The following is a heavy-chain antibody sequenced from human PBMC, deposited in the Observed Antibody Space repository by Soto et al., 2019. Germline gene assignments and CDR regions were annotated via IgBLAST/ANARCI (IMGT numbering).Heavy chain of an antibody. J-gene: IGHJ6*02. CDR3: SRRYSFGAGKYGVDV. Sequence: SETLSLTCTVSGGSISSSKNYWGWIRQPPGKGLECIGTISYSGSTYYNPSLNGRVIISVDTFKNQFSLKLSSLTAADTAVYYCSRRYSFGAGKYGVDVWGQGTMVTVSS. CDR1: GGSISSSKNY. D-gene: IGHD3-10*01. V-gene: IGHV4-39*01. CDR2: ISYSGST.